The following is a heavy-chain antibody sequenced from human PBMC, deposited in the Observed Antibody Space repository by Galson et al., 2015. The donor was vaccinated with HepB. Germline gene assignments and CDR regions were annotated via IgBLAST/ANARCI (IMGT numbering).Heavy chain of an antibody. Sequence: SLRLSCAASGFTFGDYAMSWFRQAPGKGLEWVGFIRSKAYGGTTEYAASVKGRFTISRDDSKSIAYLQMNSLKTEDTAVYYCTRDIVVVVAATPGQGYYFDYWGQGTLVTVSS. CDR2: IRSKAYGGTT. CDR3: TRDIVVVVAATPGQGYYFDY. CDR1: GFTFGDYA. J-gene: IGHJ4*02. D-gene: IGHD2-15*01. V-gene: IGHV3-49*03.